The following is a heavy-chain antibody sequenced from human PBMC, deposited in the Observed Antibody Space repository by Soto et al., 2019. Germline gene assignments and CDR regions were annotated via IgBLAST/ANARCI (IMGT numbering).Heavy chain of an antibody. CDR2: IYYGGST. J-gene: IGHJ5*02. CDR3: ARRMYCSGGTCYSGPNWFDP. CDR1: GGSVSSSSYY. D-gene: IGHD2-15*01. Sequence: PSETLSLTCTVSGGSVSSSSYYWAWIRQPPGKGLEWIGSIYYGGSTSYNPSLKSRVSISVDKAKNQFSPRLSSVTAADTAVYYCARRMYCSGGTCYSGPNWFDPWGQGTLVTVSS. V-gene: IGHV4-39*01.